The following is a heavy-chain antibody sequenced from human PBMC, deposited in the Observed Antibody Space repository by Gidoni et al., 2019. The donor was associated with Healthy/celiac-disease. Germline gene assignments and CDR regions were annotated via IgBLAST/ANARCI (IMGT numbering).Heavy chain of an antibody. CDR3: AKVGDDSSGYYLPTPVHFDY. CDR2: ISDSGGST. J-gene: IGHJ4*02. CDR1: GLTFSCYA. D-gene: IGHD3-22*01. V-gene: IGHV3-23*01. Sequence: EVQLLESGGGLVQPGGFLRLSCAASGLTFSCYAMSWVRQSPGKGVEWVSAISDSGGSTYNQDSVKVRFTISRDKSKNTLYLQMNSLRAEDTAVYYCAKVGDDSSGYYLPTPVHFDYGGQGTLVTVSS.